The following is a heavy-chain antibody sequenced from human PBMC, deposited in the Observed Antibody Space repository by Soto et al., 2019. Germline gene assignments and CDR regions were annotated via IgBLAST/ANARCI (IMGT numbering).Heavy chain of an antibody. Sequence: ASVEVSCKASGYTFTSYYMHWVRQAPGQGLEWMGIIDPSGGGTSYAQKFQGRLTMTRDTSTSTVYMELSSLRSEDTAVYYCARDRVDCSGGNCWRSVEDTWGQGTLVTVS. CDR3: ARDRVDCSGGNCWRSVEDT. V-gene: IGHV1-46*01. D-gene: IGHD2-15*01. CDR1: GYTFTSYY. CDR2: IDPSGGGT. J-gene: IGHJ5*02.